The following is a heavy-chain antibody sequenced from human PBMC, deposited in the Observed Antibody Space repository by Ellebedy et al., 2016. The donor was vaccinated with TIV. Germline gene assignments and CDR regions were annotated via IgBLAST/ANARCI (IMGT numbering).Heavy chain of an antibody. CDR2: INAGNGNT. D-gene: IGHD3-22*01. CDR1: GYTLTHYA. Sequence: AASVTVSCKASGYTLTHYAMHWVRQAPGQRLEWMGWINAGNGNTEYSQKFQGRVTITRDTSASPAYMQLSSLRSEDTAGYYWARGYYDSTSGGFDPWGQGTLVTVSS. CDR3: ARGYYDSTSGGFDP. V-gene: IGHV1-3*01. J-gene: IGHJ5*02.